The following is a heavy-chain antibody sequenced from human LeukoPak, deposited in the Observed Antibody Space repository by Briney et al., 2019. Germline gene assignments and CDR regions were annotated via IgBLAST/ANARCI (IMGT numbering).Heavy chain of an antibody. D-gene: IGHD3-10*01. CDR3: ARDQDHYGSGSYFNWFDP. CDR2: IYHSGST. CDR1: GYSISSGYY. V-gene: IGHV4-38-2*02. J-gene: IGHJ5*02. Sequence: ASETLSLTCTVSGYSISSGYYWGWIRQPPGKGLEWIGSIYHSGSTYYNPSLKSRVTISVDTSKNQFSLKLSSVTAADTAVYYCARDQDHYGSGSYFNWFDPWGQGTLVTVSS.